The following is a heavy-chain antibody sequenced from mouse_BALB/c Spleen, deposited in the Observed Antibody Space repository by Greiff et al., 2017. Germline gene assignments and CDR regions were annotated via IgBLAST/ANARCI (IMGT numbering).Heavy chain of an antibody. CDR1: GYSFTSYY. CDR2: IDPFNGGT. J-gene: IGHJ3*01. CDR3: ARYGNYGWFAY. Sequence: EVKLMESGPELMKPGASVKISCKASGYSFTSYYMHWVKQSHGKSLEWIGYIDPFNGGTSYNQKFKGKATLTVDKSSSTAYMHLSSLTSEDSAVYYCARYGNYGWFAYWGQGTLVTVSA. D-gene: IGHD2-1*01. V-gene: IGHV1S135*01.